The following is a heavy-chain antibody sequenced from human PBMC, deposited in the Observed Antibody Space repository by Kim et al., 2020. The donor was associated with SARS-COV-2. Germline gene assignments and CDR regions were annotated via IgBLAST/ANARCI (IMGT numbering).Heavy chain of an antibody. V-gene: IGHV3-21*04. Sequence: GGSLRLSCAASGFTFSSYSMNWVRQAPGKGLEWVSSISSSSSYIYYADSVKGRFTISRDNAKNSLYLQMNSLRAEDTAVYYCARDRKTLPSDHYSYYYGMEVWGQGTTATVSS. CDR2: ISSSSSYI. CDR1: GFTFSSYS. CDR3: ARDRKTLPSDHYSYYYGMEV. D-gene: IGHD1-26*01. J-gene: IGHJ6*02.